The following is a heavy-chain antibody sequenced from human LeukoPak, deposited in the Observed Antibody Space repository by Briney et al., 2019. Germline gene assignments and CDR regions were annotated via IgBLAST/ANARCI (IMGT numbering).Heavy chain of an antibody. CDR1: GYILRRYW. V-gene: IGHV5-51*01. J-gene: IGHJ3*02. Sequence: GEALKIHCKGFGYILRRYWIGWVRQTPGEGLEWMGISYTLNADPKYSPTFQGQVTISADRSITTAYLQWSSVKASDTAMYYCARSPRGGYSYGDDDIWGQGTMVTVSS. CDR2: SYTLNADP. D-gene: IGHD5-24*01. CDR3: ARSPRGGYSYGDDDI.